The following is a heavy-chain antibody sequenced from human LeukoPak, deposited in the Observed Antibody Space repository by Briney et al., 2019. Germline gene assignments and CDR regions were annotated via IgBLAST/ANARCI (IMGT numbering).Heavy chain of an antibody. D-gene: IGHD2-2*01. V-gene: IGHV4-30-4*01. CDR2: IYYSGST. CDR1: GGSISSGDYY. CDR3: ARDAGIHCSSTSCHAVGEDYYYYYGMDV. Sequence: SETLSLTCTVAGGSISSGDYYWRWIRQPPGKGLEWIGYIYYSGSTYYNPSLKSRVAISVHTSNNQFSLKLSSVTAAYTAVYYCARDAGIHCSSTSCHAVGEDYYYYYGMDVWGQGTTVTVSS. J-gene: IGHJ6*02.